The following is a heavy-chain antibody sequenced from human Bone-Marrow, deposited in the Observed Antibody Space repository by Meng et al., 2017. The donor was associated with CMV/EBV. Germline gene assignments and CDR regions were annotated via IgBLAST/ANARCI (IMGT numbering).Heavy chain of an antibody. V-gene: IGHV4-4*02. J-gene: IGHJ2*01. CDR2: IYHSGST. CDR3: ARVAGLYCSGGSCYFFWYFDL. Sequence: SETLSLTCAVPGGSISSSNWWSWVRQPPGKGLEWIGEIYHSGSTNYNPSLKSRVTISVDTSKNQFSLKLSSVTAADTAVYYCARVAGLYCSGGSCYFFWYFDLWGRGTLVTVSS. CDR1: GGSISSSNW. D-gene: IGHD2-15*01.